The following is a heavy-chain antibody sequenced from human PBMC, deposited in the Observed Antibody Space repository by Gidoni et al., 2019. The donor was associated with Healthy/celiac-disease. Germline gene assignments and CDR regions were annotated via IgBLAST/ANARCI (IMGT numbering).Heavy chain of an antibody. J-gene: IGHJ3*02. CDR1: GGSISSYY. D-gene: IGHD1-26*01. CDR2: IYYSGST. Sequence: QVQLQESGPGLVKPSETLSLTCTVSGGSISSYYWSWIRQPPGKGLEWIGYIYYSGSTNYNPSLKSRVTISVDTSKNQFSLKLSSVTAADTAVYYCARPRRSYALGDAFDIWGQGTMVTVSS. V-gene: IGHV4-59*01. CDR3: ARPRRSYALGDAFDI.